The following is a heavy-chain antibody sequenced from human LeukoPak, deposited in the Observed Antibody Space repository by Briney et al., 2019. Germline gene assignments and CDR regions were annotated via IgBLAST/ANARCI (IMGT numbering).Heavy chain of an antibody. CDR3: TTVIMGAPKDDY. CDR2: FRSKTDGGTI. V-gene: IGHV3-15*05. CDR1: GFTFSNAW. D-gene: IGHD1-26*01. Sequence: KPGGSLRLSCAASGFTFSNAWMSWVRQAPGKGLEWVGRFRSKTDGGTIDYAAPVKGRFTISRDDSRNTLYLQMNSLKTEDTAVYYCTTVIMGAPKDDYWGQGTLVTVSS. J-gene: IGHJ4*02.